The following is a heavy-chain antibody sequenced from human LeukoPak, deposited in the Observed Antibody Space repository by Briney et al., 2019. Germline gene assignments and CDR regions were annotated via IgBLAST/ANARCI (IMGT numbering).Heavy chain of an antibody. CDR1: GFTFSSYG. D-gene: IGHD3-22*01. CDR3: ARDRFTYYYDSSGYYYYYGMDV. V-gene: IGHV3-33*01. J-gene: IGHJ6*02. CDR2: IWYDGSNK. Sequence: HPGRSLRLSCAAPGFTFSSYGMHWVRQAPGKGLEWVAVIWYDGSNKYYADSVKGRFTISRDNSKNTLYLQMNSLRAEDTAVYYCARDRFTYYYDSSGYYYYYGMDVWGQGTTVNVSS.